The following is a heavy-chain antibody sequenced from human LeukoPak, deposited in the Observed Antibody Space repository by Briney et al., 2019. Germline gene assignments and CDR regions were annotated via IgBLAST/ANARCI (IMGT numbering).Heavy chain of an antibody. V-gene: IGHV3-7*01. J-gene: IGHJ4*02. Sequence: GGSLRLSCAASGFTFSSYWMSWVRQAPGKGLEWVANIKQDGSEKYYVDSVKGRFTISRDNAKNSLYLQMNSLRAEDTAVYYCARGSRYCSGGSCYPVTGIFDYWGQGTLVTVSS. D-gene: IGHD2-15*01. CDR1: GFTFSSYW. CDR2: IKQDGSEK. CDR3: ARGSRYCSGGSCYPVTGIFDY.